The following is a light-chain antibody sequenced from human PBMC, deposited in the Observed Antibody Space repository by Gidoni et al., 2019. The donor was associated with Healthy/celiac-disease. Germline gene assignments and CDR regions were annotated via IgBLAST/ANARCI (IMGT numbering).Light chain of an antibody. V-gene: IGKV3-11*01. CDR3: QQRSNWPRT. Sequence: EIVLTQSPATLSLSPGERATLPCRASQSVSSYLAWYQQKPGQAPRLLIYDASNRATGIPARFSGSGSGTDFTLTISSLEPEDFAVYYCQQRSNWPRTFGQGTRLEIK. CDR1: QSVSSY. CDR2: DAS. J-gene: IGKJ5*01.